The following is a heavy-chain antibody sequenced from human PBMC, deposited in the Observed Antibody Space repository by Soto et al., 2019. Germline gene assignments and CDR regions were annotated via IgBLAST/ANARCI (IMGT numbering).Heavy chain of an antibody. J-gene: IGHJ5*02. CDR1: GGSISSYY. CDR2: IYYSGST. D-gene: IGHD2-15*01. CDR3: ARLPRAVCGGIFDP. V-gene: IGHV4-59*01. Sequence: QVQLQESGPGLVKPSETLSLTCTVSGGSISSYYWSWIRQPPGKGLELIGYIYYSGSTNYNPSLKLRVTTSVDTSKNQAARRRSPVTAADTAVYYCARLPRAVCGGIFDPWGQGTLVTVSS.